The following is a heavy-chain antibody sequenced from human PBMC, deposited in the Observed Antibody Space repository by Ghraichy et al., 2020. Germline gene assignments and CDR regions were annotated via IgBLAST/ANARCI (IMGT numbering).Heavy chain of an antibody. CDR2: IYFSGSI. CDR3: VCSSSAYYFDY. V-gene: IGHV4-31*03. D-gene: IGHD6-6*01. Sequence: SETLPLTCTVSGGSISSAGYYWSWIRQHPGKGLEWIGYIYFSGSIYYNPSLKSRVTISVDTSKNQFSLKLSSVTAADTAVYYCVCSSSAYYFDYWGHGTLVTVSS. J-gene: IGHJ4*01. CDR1: GGSISSAGYY.